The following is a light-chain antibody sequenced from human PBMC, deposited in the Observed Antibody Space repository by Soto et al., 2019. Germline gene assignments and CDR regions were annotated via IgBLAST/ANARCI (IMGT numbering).Light chain of an antibody. CDR2: GVS. Sequence: ESELTQSPGTLSLSPGERATLSYRTSQSVSRNYLAWFQQKPGQAPRLLVYGVSNRATGIPDRFSGSGSGTEFTLTISRLEPEDCAVYFCLQYGDSSWTFGQGTKVDIK. CDR3: LQYGDSSWT. J-gene: IGKJ1*01. V-gene: IGKV3-20*01. CDR1: QSVSRNY.